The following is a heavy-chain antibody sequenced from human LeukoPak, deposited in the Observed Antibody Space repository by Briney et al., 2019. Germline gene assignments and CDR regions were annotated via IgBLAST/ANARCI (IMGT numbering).Heavy chain of an antibody. D-gene: IGHD1-1*01. Sequence: ASVKVSCKTSGYSFTAFYIHWVRQAPGQGLEWMGWINPNSGGTNYAQKFQGRVTMTRDTSISTAYMELSRLRSDDTAVYYCATDRNWNLDYWGQGTLVTVSS. CDR3: ATDRNWNLDY. J-gene: IGHJ4*02. CDR1: GYSFTAFY. CDR2: INPNSGGT. V-gene: IGHV1-2*02.